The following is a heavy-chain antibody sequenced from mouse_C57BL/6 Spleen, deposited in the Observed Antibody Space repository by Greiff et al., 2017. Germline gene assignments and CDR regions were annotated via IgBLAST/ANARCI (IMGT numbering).Heavy chain of an antibody. CDR2: IYTRDGST. J-gene: IGHJ3*01. CDR3: ASRVLRSWFAY. D-gene: IGHD1-1*01. CDR1: GYTFTSYD. V-gene: IGHV1-85*01. Sequence: VQLQQSGPELVKPGASVKLSCKASGYTFTSYDINWVKQRPGQGLAWIGWIYTRDGSTKYNEKFKGKSTLTVDTSSRTASMVLHSLTSEDSAVYFCASRVLRSWFAYWGQGTLVTVSA.